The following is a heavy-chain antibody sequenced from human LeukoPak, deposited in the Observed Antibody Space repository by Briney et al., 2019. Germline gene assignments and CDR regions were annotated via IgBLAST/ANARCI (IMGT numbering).Heavy chain of an antibody. Sequence: GGSLRLSCATSGFIFSSYAMHWVRQAPGKGLEWVAVISYDGSNKYYADSVKGRFTISRDNSKNTLYLQMNSLRAEDTAVYYCARVGTAAPWFQHWGQGTLVTVSS. CDR2: ISYDGSNK. D-gene: IGHD6-13*01. CDR1: GFIFSSYA. J-gene: IGHJ1*01. V-gene: IGHV3-30-3*01. CDR3: ARVGTAAPWFQH.